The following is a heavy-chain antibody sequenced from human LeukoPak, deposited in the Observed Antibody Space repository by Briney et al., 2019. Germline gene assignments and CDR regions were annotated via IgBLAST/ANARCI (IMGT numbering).Heavy chain of an antibody. J-gene: IGHJ6*03. CDR2: INHSGST. CDR3: ARLYYYYMDV. CDR1: GGSISTSNYY. Sequence: SETLSLTCTVSGGSISTSNYYWGWIRQPPGKGLEWIGEINHSGSTNYNPSLKSRVTISVDTSKNQFSLKLSSVTAADTAVYYCARLYYYYMDVWGKGTTVTISS. V-gene: IGHV4-39*07.